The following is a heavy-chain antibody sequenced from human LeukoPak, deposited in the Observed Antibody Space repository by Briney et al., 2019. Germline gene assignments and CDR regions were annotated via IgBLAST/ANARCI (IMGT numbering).Heavy chain of an antibody. CDR1: GYSFTSYW. CDR3: ARHRVLPSGRWYDY. J-gene: IGHJ4*02. Sequence: GESLKISCKGSGYSFTSYWIGWVRQMPGKGLEWMGIIHPGDSDTRYSPSFQGRVTISADKSINTAYLQWSSLKASDTAMYYCARHRVLPSGRWYDYWGQGTLVTVSS. V-gene: IGHV5-51*01. CDR2: IHPGDSDT. D-gene: IGHD2-2*01.